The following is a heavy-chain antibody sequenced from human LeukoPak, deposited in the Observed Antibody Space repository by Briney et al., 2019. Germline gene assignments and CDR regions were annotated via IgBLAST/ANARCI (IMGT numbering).Heavy chain of an antibody. D-gene: IGHD6-25*01. CDR3: ASEYSSGTIDY. J-gene: IGHJ4*02. Sequence: SETLSLTCTVSGCSISSSSYYWGWIRQPPGKGLEWIGSIYYSGSTYYNPSLKSRVTISVDTSKNQFSLKLSSVTAADTAVYYCASEYSSGTIDYWGQGTLVTVSS. CDR2: IYYSGST. V-gene: IGHV4-39*01. CDR1: GCSISSSSYY.